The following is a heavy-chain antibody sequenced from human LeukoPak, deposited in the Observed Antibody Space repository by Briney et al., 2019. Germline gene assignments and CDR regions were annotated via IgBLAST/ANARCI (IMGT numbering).Heavy chain of an antibody. Sequence: GASVKVSCKASGYTFTGYYMHWVRQAPGQGLEWMGWINPNSGGTNYAQKFQGRVTMTRDTSISTAYMELSRLRSDDTAAYYCARDPGYCSSTSCYHYYYYYYMDVWGKGTTVTVSS. CDR1: GYTFTGYY. CDR2: INPNSGGT. J-gene: IGHJ6*03. D-gene: IGHD2-2*03. V-gene: IGHV1-2*02. CDR3: ARDPGYCSSTSCYHYYYYYYMDV.